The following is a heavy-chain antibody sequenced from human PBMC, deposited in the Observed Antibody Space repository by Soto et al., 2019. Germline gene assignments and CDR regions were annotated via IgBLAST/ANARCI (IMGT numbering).Heavy chain of an antibody. CDR1: GYTITELS. J-gene: IGHJ4*02. CDR3: VTAGAGYFDY. Sequence: ASVKVHCKVSGYTITELSMHWVRQAPGKELEWMGGFDPEDGETIYAQKFQGRVTMTEDTSTNTAYMELSSLRSDVTAVYYCVTAGAGYFDYWGQGTLVTVSS. CDR2: FDPEDGET. D-gene: IGHD1-26*01. V-gene: IGHV1-24*01.